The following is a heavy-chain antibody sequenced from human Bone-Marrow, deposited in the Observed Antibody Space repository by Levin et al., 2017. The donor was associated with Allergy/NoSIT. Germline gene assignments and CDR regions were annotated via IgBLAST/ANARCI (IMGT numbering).Heavy chain of an antibody. CDR1: GFTFSTYA. CDR2: VSYDGSHK. CDR3: ARDEDVVEIPVASSFEY. D-gene: IGHD2-2*01. J-gene: IGHJ4*02. Sequence: GESLKISCAASGFTFSTYAMHWVRKAPGMGLEWMAAVSYDGSHKNYADSAKGRFTISRDNSKNTLFLQMNSLRGDDTAIYYCARDEDVVEIPVASSFEYWGPGTVVTVSS. V-gene: IGHV3-30*04.